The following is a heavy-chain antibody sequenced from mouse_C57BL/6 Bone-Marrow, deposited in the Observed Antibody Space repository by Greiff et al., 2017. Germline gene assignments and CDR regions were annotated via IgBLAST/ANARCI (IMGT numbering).Heavy chain of an antibody. D-gene: IGHD1-1*01. CDR2: IYPGSGST. V-gene: IGHV1-55*01. CDR1: GYTFTSYW. J-gene: IGHJ3*01. CDR3: ARWNLLLRLWGFAY. Sequence: QVQLQQPGAELVKPGASVKMSCKASGYTFTSYWITWVKQRPGQGLEWIGDIYPGSGSTNYNEKFKSKATLTVDTSSSTAYMQLSSLTSEDSAVYYCARWNLLLRLWGFAYWGPGTLVTVSA.